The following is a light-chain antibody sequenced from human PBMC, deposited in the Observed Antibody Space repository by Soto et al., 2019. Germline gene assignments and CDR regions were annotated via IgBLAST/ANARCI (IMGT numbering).Light chain of an antibody. CDR1: QSVSSN. CDR2: DAS. CDR3: QQYDKWPIT. V-gene: IGKV3-15*01. J-gene: IGKJ5*01. Sequence: EIEMTQSPATLSVSPGERVTLSCRASQSVSSNLAWYQQKPGQAPRLLIYDASTRATAIPARFSGSGSGTEFTLTISSLQSEDFAVYFCQQYDKWPITFGQGTRLE.